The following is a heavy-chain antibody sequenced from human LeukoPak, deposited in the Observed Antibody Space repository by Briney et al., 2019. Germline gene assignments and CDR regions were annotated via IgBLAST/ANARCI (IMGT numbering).Heavy chain of an antibody. Sequence: GGSVRLSCAASGFTFSSYSMNWVRQAPGKGREWVSYISSSSSTIYYADSVKGRFTISRDKSKNTLYLQMNSLRAEDTAVYYCARGHLMVVAATSDMDVWGQGTTVTVSS. CDR1: GFTFSSYS. J-gene: IGHJ6*02. CDR2: ISSSSSTI. CDR3: ARGHLMVVAATSDMDV. V-gene: IGHV3-48*01. D-gene: IGHD2-15*01.